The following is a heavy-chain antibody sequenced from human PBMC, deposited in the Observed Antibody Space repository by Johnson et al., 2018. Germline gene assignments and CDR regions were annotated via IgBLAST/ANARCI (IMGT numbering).Heavy chain of an antibody. CDR1: GFTFDDYA. J-gene: IGHJ3*02. V-gene: IGHV3-21*01. Sequence: VQLVESGGGLVQXGRSXRLXCAASGFTFDDYAMHWVRQAPGKGLEWVSFISSSSSYIYDADSVKGRFTISRDNAKNSLYLQMNSLSAEDTAVYYCARSYYDSSGYELLCAFDIWGQGTMVTVSS. CDR2: ISSSSSYI. D-gene: IGHD3-22*01. CDR3: ARSYYDSSGYELLCAFDI.